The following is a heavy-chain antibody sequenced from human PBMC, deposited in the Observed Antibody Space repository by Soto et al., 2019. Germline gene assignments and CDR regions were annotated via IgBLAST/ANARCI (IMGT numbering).Heavy chain of an antibody. CDR3: ATTYYGILTGYYTPYPTTTPYYFDY. J-gene: IGHJ4*02. V-gene: IGHV3-30-3*01. Sequence: QVQLVESGGGVVQPGRSLRLSCAASGFTFSSYAMHWVRQAPGKGLEWVAVISYDGSNKYYADSVKGRFTISRDNSKNTLYLQMNSLRAEDTAVYYCATTYYGILTGYYTPYPTTTPYYFDYWGQGTLVTVSS. CDR2: ISYDGSNK. CDR1: GFTFSSYA. D-gene: IGHD3-9*01.